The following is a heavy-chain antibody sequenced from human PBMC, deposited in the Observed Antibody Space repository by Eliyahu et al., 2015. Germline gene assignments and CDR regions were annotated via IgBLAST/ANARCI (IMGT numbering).Heavy chain of an antibody. CDR2: IYYSGST. Sequence: QVQLQESGPGLVKPSETLSLTCTVPGGSVNSDNYYWTWIRQSPGKRLEWIGYIYYSGSTNYTPSLKSRVTMSVDTSKNQFSLKLSSVTAADTAVYYCARDRYGAPADYWGQGTLVTVSS. V-gene: IGHV4-61*01. CDR3: ARDRYGAPADY. D-gene: IGHD4-17*01. CDR1: GGSVNSDNYY. J-gene: IGHJ4*02.